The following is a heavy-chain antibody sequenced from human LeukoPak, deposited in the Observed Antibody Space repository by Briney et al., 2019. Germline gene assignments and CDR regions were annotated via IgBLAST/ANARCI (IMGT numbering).Heavy chain of an antibody. Sequence: SETLSLTCTASGGSISSYYWSWIRQPPGKGLEWIGYIYYSGSTNYNPSLKSRVTISVDTSKNQFSLKPSCVTAADTAVYYCARDSLGIAVAGTHGMDVWGEGTTVTVS. V-gene: IGHV4-59*01. J-gene: IGHJ6*02. CDR3: ARDSLGIAVAGTHGMDV. CDR2: IYYSGST. D-gene: IGHD6-19*01. CDR1: GGSISSYY.